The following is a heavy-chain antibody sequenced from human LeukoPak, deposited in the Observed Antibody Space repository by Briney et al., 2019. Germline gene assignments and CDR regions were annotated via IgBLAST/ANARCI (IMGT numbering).Heavy chain of an antibody. V-gene: IGHV3-21*01. J-gene: IGHJ4*02. CDR3: ARDMSYYYDSSGYYYGDFDY. D-gene: IGHD3-22*01. CDR1: GFTFCSYS. Sequence: GGSLRLFCAASGFTFCSYSMNWARQAPGGGLEWVSSICSSNSYIYYADSVKGRFTISRDNDKNTLYLQMNSLRAEDTAVYYCARDMSYYYDSSGYYYGDFDYWGQGTLVTVSS. CDR2: ICSSNSYI.